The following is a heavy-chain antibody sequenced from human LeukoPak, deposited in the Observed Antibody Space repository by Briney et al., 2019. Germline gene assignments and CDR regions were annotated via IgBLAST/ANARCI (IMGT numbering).Heavy chain of an antibody. V-gene: IGHV1-46*01. J-gene: IGHJ3*02. CDR3: ARGGASDAFDI. CDR2: INPSGGST. Sequence: ASVKVSCKASGYTFTSYYMRWVRQAPGQGLEWMGIINPSGGSTSYAQKFQGRVTMTRDTSTSTVYLELSSLRSEDTAVYYCARGGASDAFDIWGQGTMVTVSS. CDR1: GYTFTSYY.